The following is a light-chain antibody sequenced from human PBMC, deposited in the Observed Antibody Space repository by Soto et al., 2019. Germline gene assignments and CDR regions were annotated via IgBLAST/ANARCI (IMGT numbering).Light chain of an antibody. J-gene: IGKJ2*01. V-gene: IGKV3-20*01. CDR2: GPS. CDR3: QQYGSSPL. CDR1: QSFSSSY. Sequence: EIVLTQSPGTLSLSPGERATLSCRASQSFSSSYLAWYQQKPGQAPRLLIYGPSSRATGVPDRFSGSGSGADFTLTISRLEPEDFAVYYCQQYGSSPLFGPGTKLEIK.